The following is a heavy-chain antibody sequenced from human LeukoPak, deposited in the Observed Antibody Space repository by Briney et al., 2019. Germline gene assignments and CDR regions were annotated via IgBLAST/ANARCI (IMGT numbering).Heavy chain of an antibody. V-gene: IGHV3-53*01. J-gene: IGHJ4*02. Sequence: PGGSLRLSCAASGFAVSSNYMSWVRQAPGKGLEWVSVIYTGGSTYNADSVKGRFTISRDSSKNTVYLQMNSLRAEDTAVYYCARERGTSGYILAFWGQGTLVTVSS. D-gene: IGHD3-22*01. CDR3: ARERGTSGYILAF. CDR1: GFAVSSNY. CDR2: IYTGGST.